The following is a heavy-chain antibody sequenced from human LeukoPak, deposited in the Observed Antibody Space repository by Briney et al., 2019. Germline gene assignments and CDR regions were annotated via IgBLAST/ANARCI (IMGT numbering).Heavy chain of an antibody. V-gene: IGHV4-59*01. CDR2: IYYSGST. CDR1: GGSISSYY. Sequence: SETLSLTCTVSGGSISSYYWSWIRQPPGEGLEWIGYIYYSGSTNYNPSLKSRVTISVDTSKNQFSLKLSSVTAADTAVYYCARGVRRSSWYYYYYYMDVWGKGTTVTISS. D-gene: IGHD6-13*01. CDR3: ARGVRRSSWYYYYYYMDV. J-gene: IGHJ6*03.